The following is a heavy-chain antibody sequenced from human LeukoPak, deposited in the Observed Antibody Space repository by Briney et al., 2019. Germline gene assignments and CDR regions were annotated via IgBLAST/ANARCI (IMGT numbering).Heavy chain of an antibody. CDR1: GFTFSTYW. V-gene: IGHV3-74*01. D-gene: IGHD3-16*01. J-gene: IGHJ4*02. Sequence: GGSLRLSCAASGFTFSTYWMHWVRQAPGKGLVWVSIINTDTRGTYYADSVKGRFTISRDNAKNTLYLQMNSLRAEDTAVYYCARAGAYNFDNWGQGPLVTVTS. CDR2: INTDTRGT. CDR3: ARAGAYNFDN.